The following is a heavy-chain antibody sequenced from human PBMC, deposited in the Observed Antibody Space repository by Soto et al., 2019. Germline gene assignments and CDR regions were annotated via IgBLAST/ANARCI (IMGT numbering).Heavy chain of an antibody. Sequence: PGESLKISCKGSGYSFTSYWIGWVRQMPGKGLEWMGIIYPGDSDTRYSPSFQGQVTISADKSISTAYLQWSSLKASDTAMYYCARQGGYSSSWPDYYYYGMDVWGQGTTVTVSS. CDR2: IYPGDSDT. V-gene: IGHV5-51*01. J-gene: IGHJ6*02. CDR3: ARQGGYSSSWPDYYYYGMDV. D-gene: IGHD6-13*01. CDR1: GYSFTSYW.